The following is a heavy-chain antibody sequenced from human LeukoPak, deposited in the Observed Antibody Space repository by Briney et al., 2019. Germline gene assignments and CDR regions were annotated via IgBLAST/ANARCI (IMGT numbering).Heavy chain of an antibody. V-gene: IGHV4-34*01. CDR3: ARHHPRGQLRI. Sequence: MPSETLSLTCAVYGGSFSGYYWSWIRQPPGKGLEWIGEINHSGSTNYNPSLKSRVTISVDTSKNQFSLKLSSVTAADTAVYYCARHHPRGQLRIWGQGTMVTVSS. D-gene: IGHD6-6*01. CDR2: INHSGST. CDR1: GGSFSGYY. J-gene: IGHJ3*02.